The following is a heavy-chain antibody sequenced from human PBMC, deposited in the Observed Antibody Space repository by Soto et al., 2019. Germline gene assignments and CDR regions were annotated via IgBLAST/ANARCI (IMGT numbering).Heavy chain of an antibody. CDR3: AGGGVRGVITRTRDYYGMDV. Sequence: GESLKISCKASGYIFTNNWIDWVRQMPGKGLEWMGIIYPGDSDTRYSPSFQGQVTISVDKSISTAYLQWSSLKASDTAMYYCAGGGVRGVITRTRDYYGMDVWGQGTTVTVSS. J-gene: IGHJ6*02. V-gene: IGHV5-51*01. CDR1: GYIFTNNW. CDR2: IYPGDSDT. D-gene: IGHD3-10*01.